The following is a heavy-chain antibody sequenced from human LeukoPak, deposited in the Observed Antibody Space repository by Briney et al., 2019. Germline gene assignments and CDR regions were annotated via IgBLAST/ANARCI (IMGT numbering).Heavy chain of an antibody. D-gene: IGHD3-16*02. CDR2: INHSGSI. CDR3: ARSPRIMITFGGVIPTDYYYYYYMDV. Sequence: SETLSLTCAVYGASFSGYYWSWIRQPPGKGLEWIGEINHSGSINYNPSLKSRVTISVDTSTNQFSLKLSSVTAADTAAYYCARSPRIMITFGGVIPTDYYYYYYMDVWGKGTTVTISS. V-gene: IGHV4-34*01. J-gene: IGHJ6*03. CDR1: GASFSGYY.